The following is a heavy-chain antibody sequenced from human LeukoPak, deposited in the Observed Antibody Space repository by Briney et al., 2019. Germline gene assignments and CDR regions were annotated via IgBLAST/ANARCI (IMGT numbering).Heavy chain of an antibody. Sequence: GASVNVSCKASGYTFTSYGISGVRQAPGQELDWMGWISAYNGNTNYEQKLQGRVTMATDTATSTAYMELRSLRCDDTAVYYCARIGYSRSLYYWGQGTLVTVSS. CDR2: ISAYNGNT. D-gene: IGHD6-13*01. J-gene: IGHJ4*02. CDR1: GYTFTSYG. V-gene: IGHV1-18*01. CDR3: ARIGYSRSLYY.